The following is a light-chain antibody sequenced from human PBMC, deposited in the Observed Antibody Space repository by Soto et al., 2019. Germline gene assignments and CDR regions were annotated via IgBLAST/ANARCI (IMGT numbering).Light chain of an antibody. Sequence: EIVLTQSPGTLSLSPGERATLSCRASQSVSSAYLAWYQQIPGQAPRLLIYGASSRATGIPDRFSGSGSGKYFTLTISGLEPEDFAVYYCQQSGSSFYTFGQGTKLEIK. CDR3: QQSGSSFYT. V-gene: IGKV3-20*01. CDR2: GAS. J-gene: IGKJ2*01. CDR1: QSVSSAY.